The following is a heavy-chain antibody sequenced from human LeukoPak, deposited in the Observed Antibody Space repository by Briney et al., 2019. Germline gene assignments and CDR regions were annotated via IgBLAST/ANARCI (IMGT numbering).Heavy chain of an antibody. CDR3: AREYSSGWYKGKYFDY. V-gene: IGHV3-30*04. CDR1: GFTFSNYA. J-gene: IGHJ4*02. D-gene: IGHD6-19*01. Sequence: PGGSLRLSCAASGFTFSNYAMNWVRQAPGKGLEWVAVISYDGSNKYYADSVKGRFTISRDNSKNTLYLQMNSLRAEDTAVYYCAREYSSGWYKGKYFDYWGQGTLVTVSS. CDR2: ISYDGSNK.